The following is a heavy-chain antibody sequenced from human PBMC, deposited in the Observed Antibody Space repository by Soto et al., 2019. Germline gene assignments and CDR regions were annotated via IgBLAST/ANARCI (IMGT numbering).Heavy chain of an antibody. CDR3: AKDGKMRTKVWFPAGYGMDV. CDR1: GFTFSKYA. CDR2: ISVSGDNT. D-gene: IGHD3-10*01. Sequence: GGSLRLSCAASGFTFSKYAMNWVRQAPGRGLQWISGISVSGDNTSYVESVRGRFTVYRDNSKNTLYLQMNNLRAEDTALYYCAKDGKMRTKVWFPAGYGMDVWGQGTTVTVSS. V-gene: IGHV3-23*01. J-gene: IGHJ6*02.